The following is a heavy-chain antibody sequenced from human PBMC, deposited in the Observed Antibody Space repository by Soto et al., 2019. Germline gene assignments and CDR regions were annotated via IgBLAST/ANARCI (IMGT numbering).Heavy chain of an antibody. D-gene: IGHD4-17*01. V-gene: IGHV3-7*01. CDR3: ARAHDYADSGDY. CDR2: IRQDGGEK. Sequence: EVQLVESGGGLVQPGGSLRLSCAASGFTFSSYYMTWVRQAPGKGLEWVANIRQDGGEKYFVESVKGRFTISRDNTKNSVYLQMNTLRAEDTAVYYCARAHDYADSGDYWGQGTLVTVSS. J-gene: IGHJ4*02. CDR1: GFTFSSYY.